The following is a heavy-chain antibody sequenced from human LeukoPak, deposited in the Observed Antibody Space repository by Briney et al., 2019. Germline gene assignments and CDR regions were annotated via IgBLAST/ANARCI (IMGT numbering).Heavy chain of an antibody. Sequence: KSSETLSLTCTVSGGSISSSPYYWGWIRQPPGKGLEWIGTIYYRGSTYFNPSLNSRITISLDTSKNQFSLRLRSVTAADTALYYCARHYLSDGILSTFDPWGQGTLVTVSS. J-gene: IGHJ5*02. CDR2: IYYRGST. V-gene: IGHV4-39*01. D-gene: IGHD2-2*01. CDR1: GGSISSSPYY. CDR3: ARHYLSDGILSTFDP.